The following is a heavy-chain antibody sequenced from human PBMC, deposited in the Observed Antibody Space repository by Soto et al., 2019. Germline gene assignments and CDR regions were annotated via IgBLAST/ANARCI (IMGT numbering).Heavy chain of an antibody. J-gene: IGHJ5*02. V-gene: IGHV1-69*06. D-gene: IGHD5-18*01. CDR1: GGTFSSYA. CDR2: IIPIFGTS. Sequence: QVQLVQSGAEVKKPGSSVKVSCKASGGTFSSYAISWVRQAPGQGLEWLGGIIPIFGTSTYAQKFQGRVTITADKSTTTAHMELSSLRSEDTAVYYCARYGWSGYSYGYLPNWFDPWGQGTLVTVSS. CDR3: ARYGWSGYSYGYLPNWFDP.